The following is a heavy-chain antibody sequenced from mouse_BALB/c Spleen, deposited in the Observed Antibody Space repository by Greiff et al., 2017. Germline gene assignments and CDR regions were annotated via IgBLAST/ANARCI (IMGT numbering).Heavy chain of an antibody. J-gene: IGHJ3*01. D-gene: IGHD2-1*01. CDR2: INSNGGST. Sequence: EVMLVESGGGLVQPGGSLKLSCAASGFTFSSYGMSWVRQTPDKRLELVATINSNGGSTYYPDSVKGRFTISRDNAKNTLYLQMSSLKSEDTAMYYCARVYRFGFAYWGQGTLVTVSA. V-gene: IGHV5-6-3*01. CDR1: GFTFSSYG. CDR3: ARVYRFGFAY.